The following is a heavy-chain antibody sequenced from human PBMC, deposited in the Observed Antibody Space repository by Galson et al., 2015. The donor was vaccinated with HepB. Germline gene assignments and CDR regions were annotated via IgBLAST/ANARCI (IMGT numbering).Heavy chain of an antibody. V-gene: IGHV3-23*01. Sequence: SLRLSCAPTGFTFAYYAMTWVRRAPGKGLQWVSGISPSGDMSFVANSVRGRFTISRDNSKNVLYLHMKGPRVEDTALYYCAKVQPLKNDGWYYSAWCEIDAWGQGTLVSVSS. CDR3: AKVQPLKNDGWYYSAWCEIDA. D-gene: IGHD6-19*01. J-gene: IGHJ5*02. CDR1: GFTFAYYA. CDR2: ISPSGDMS.